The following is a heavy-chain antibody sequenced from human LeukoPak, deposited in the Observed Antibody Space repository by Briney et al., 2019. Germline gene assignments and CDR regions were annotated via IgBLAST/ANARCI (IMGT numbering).Heavy chain of an antibody. V-gene: IGHV4-34*01. D-gene: IGHD1-14*01. CDR3: ARGPLLGTFYYYYYYGMDV. CDR2: INHSGST. J-gene: IGHJ6*02. Sequence: SETLSLTCAVYGGSFSGYYWSWVRQPPGKGLEWIGEINHSGSTNYNPSLKSRVTISVDTSKNQFSLKLSSVTAADTAVYYCARGPLLGTFYYYYYYGMDVWGQGTTVTVSS. CDR1: GGSFSGYY.